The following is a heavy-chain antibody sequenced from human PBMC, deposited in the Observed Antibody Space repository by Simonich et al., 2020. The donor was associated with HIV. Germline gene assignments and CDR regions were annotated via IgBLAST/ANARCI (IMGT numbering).Heavy chain of an antibody. J-gene: IGHJ4*02. Sequence: EVQLVESGGGLVQPGGSLRLSCAASGFTVSSNYMSWVRQAPGKGLELVSVIYSGGSTYYADSVKGRFTISRDNSKNTLYLQMNSLRAEDTAVYYCAKEFGVVGATTFDYWGQGTLVTVSS. CDR3: AKEFGVVGATTFDY. D-gene: IGHD1-26*01. V-gene: IGHV3-53*01. CDR2: IYSGGST. CDR1: GFTVSSNY.